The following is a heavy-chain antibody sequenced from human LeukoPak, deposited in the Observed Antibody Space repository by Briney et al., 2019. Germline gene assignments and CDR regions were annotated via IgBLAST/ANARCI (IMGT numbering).Heavy chain of an antibody. CDR2: TSYDGRSE. V-gene: IGHV3-30*04. CDR1: GFTFITSS. Sequence: GGSLRLSCVASGFTFITSSMHWVRQAPGKGLEWVAVTSYDGRSENYAESVKGRFSISRDNSNNTVYLQMSSLRPQDTAVYYCAKHYDYWNGYIRGFDSWGQGTLVTVSS. CDR3: AKHYDYWNGYIRGFDS. D-gene: IGHD3-3*01. J-gene: IGHJ5*01.